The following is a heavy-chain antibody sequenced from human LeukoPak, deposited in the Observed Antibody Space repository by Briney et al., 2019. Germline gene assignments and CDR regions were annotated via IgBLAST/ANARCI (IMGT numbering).Heavy chain of an antibody. Sequence: GGSLRLSCAASGFTFSSYAMHWVRQAPGNGLDWVAVISYDGSNKYYADSVKGRFTISRDNSKNTLYLQMNSLRAEDTAVYYCARSGYGDSSGYYYGGDYWGQGTLVTVSS. V-gene: IGHV3-30-3*01. D-gene: IGHD3-22*01. J-gene: IGHJ4*02. CDR2: ISYDGSNK. CDR1: GFTFSSYA. CDR3: ARSGYGDSSGYYYGGDY.